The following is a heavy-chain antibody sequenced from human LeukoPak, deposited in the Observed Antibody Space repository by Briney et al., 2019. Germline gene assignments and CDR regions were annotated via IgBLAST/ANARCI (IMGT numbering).Heavy chain of an antibody. D-gene: IGHD1-26*01. CDR3: AGVRSGSYREIDY. Sequence: GGSLRLSCAASGFTFSSYWMHWVRQAPERGLVWVSRIYNDGSDKTYADSVKGRFTISRDNAQSTLYLQMNNLRVEDTAVYYCAGVRSGSYREIDYWGQGTLVTVSS. V-gene: IGHV3-74*01. CDR1: GFTFSSYW. J-gene: IGHJ4*02. CDR2: IYNDGSDK.